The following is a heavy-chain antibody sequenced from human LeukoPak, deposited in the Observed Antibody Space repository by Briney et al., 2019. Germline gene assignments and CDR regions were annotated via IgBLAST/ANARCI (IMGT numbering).Heavy chain of an antibody. J-gene: IGHJ5*02. V-gene: IGHV4-31*03. D-gene: IGHD3-16*01. CDR1: GGSISSGGYY. CDR3: ATALGKGWPNPKNFNWFDP. CDR2: IYYSGST. Sequence: TLSLTCTVSGGSISSGGYYWSWIRQHPGKGLEWIGYIYYSGSTYYNPSLKSRVTISVDTSKNQFYLKRSSVTAADTAVYYCATALGKGWPNPKNFNWFDPWGQGTLVTVSS.